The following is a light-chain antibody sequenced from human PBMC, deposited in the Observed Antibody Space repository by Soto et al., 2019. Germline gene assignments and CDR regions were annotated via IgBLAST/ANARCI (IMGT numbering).Light chain of an antibody. V-gene: IGLV1-40*01. CDR3: QSYDSSPSGPV. CDR1: RCNIGGRFD. Sequence: QSELTQPPSVSGAPGLSVAISCTGSRCNIGGRFDVQWYQHLPGTGPKLLLYGNNNRPSGVPDRFSGSKSGTSASLVITGLQAEDEGDYYCQSYDSSPSGPVFGGGTKLTVL. J-gene: IGLJ2*01. CDR2: GNN.